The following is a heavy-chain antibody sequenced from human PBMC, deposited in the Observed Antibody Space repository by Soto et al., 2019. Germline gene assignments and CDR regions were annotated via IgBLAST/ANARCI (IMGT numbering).Heavy chain of an antibody. CDR2: IIPIFGTA. J-gene: IGHJ5*02. D-gene: IGHD5-18*01. V-gene: IGHV1-69*13. CDR3: ARTHVDTAINRFDP. Sequence: VKVSCKASGGTFSSYAISWVRQAPGQGLEWMGGIIPIFGTANYAQKFQGRVTITADESTSTAYMELSSLRSEDTAVYYCARTHVDTAINRFDPWGQGTLVTVS. CDR1: GGTFSSYA.